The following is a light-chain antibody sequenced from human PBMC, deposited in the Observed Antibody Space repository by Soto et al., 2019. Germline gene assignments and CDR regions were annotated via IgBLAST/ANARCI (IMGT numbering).Light chain of an antibody. CDR2: AAS. V-gene: IGKV3-20*01. J-gene: IGKJ2*01. Sequence: EIVLTQSPGTLSLSPGEGATLSCRASQSVNSRYLAWYQQKPGQAPRLLIYAASTRATGIPDRFSGSASGTDFTLTISRLEPEDFAVYYCQRYGDPPPNTFGQGTKVDIK. CDR1: QSVNSRY. CDR3: QRYGDPPPNT.